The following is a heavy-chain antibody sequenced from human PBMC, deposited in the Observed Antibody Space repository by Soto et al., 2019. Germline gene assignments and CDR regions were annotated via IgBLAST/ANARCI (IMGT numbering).Heavy chain of an antibody. V-gene: IGHV4-59*01. J-gene: IGHJ5*02. CDR1: GGSFSTDH. CDR2: MHYTGRS. CDR3: AREVGLPRGRLDP. D-gene: IGHD1-26*01. Sequence: SETLSLTCAVSGGSFSTDHWTWIRQPPGKGLEYIGYMHYTGRSDYNSALKSRVTISLDTSKNQVSLRLTSVTAADTAVYYCAREVGLPRGRLDPWGPGILVTVSS.